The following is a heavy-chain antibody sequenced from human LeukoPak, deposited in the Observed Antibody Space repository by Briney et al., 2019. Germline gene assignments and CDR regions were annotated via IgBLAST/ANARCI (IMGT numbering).Heavy chain of an antibody. CDR1: GYTFTSYA. V-gene: IGHV1-3*01. CDR2: INAGNGNT. J-gene: IGHJ5*02. CDR3: AREGRKYYYGSGSYRNWFDP. Sequence: ASVKVSCKASGYTFTSYAMHWVRQAPGQRLEWMGWINAGNGNTKYSQKFQGRVTITRDTSASTAYMELSSLRSEDTAVYYCAREGRKYYYGSGSYRNWFDPWGQGTLVTVSS. D-gene: IGHD3-10*01.